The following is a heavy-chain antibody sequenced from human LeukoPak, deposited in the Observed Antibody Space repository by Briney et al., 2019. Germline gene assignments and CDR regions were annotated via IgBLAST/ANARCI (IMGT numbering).Heavy chain of an antibody. J-gene: IGHJ4*02. CDR2: IYYSGST. Sequence: SETLSLTCTVSGGSISSSSYYWGWIRQPPGKGLEWIGSIYYSGSTYYNPSLKSRVTISVDTSKNQFSLKLSSVTAADTAVYYCARLIRSGSYYWGQGTLVTVSS. V-gene: IGHV4-39*01. CDR1: GGSISSSSYY. CDR3: ARLIRSGSYY. D-gene: IGHD1-26*01.